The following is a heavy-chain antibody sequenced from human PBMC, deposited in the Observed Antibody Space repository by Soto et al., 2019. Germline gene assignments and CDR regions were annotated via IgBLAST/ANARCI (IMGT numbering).Heavy chain of an antibody. D-gene: IGHD6-13*01. CDR1: GGSISPYY. CDR2: VYYSGNT. V-gene: IGHV4-59*01. CDR3: ARKGAAASYAHYYMDV. Sequence: QVQLQESGPGLVKPSETLSLTCTVSGGSISPYYWSWIRQPPGKGLEWIGYVYYSGNTNYNPSLESRVTLSVYTSRHRFSLNLTSATAADTAVYYCARKGAAASYAHYYMDVWGRGTAVTVS. J-gene: IGHJ6*03.